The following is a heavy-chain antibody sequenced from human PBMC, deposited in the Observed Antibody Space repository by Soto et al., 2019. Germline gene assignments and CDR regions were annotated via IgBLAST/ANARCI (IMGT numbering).Heavy chain of an antibody. CDR1: GFTFSSSA. CDR2: ISVPGGSA. CDR3: VRDMQLWRLDS. J-gene: IGHJ4*02. V-gene: IGHV3-23*01. D-gene: IGHD2-15*01. Sequence: PGGSLRLSCAASGFTFSSSAMSWVRQAPGKGLEWVSLISVPGGSANYADSVRGRFTISRDNSKNTLYLQMNSLRAEDTAVYYCVRDMQLWRLDSWGQGTRVTVSS.